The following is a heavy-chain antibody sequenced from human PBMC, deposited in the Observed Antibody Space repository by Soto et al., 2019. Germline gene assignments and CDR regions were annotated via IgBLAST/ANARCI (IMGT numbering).Heavy chain of an antibody. D-gene: IGHD4-17*01. CDR2: ISGSGGST. V-gene: IGHV3-23*01. CDR1: GFTFSSYA. CDR3: AKADYGDYVYEDWFDP. J-gene: IGHJ5*02. Sequence: PGGSLRLSCAASGFTFSSYAMSWVRQAPGKGLEWVSAISGSGGSTYYADSVKGRFTISRDNSKNTLYLQMNSLRAEDTAVYYCAKADYGDYVYEDWFDPWGQGTLVTVSS.